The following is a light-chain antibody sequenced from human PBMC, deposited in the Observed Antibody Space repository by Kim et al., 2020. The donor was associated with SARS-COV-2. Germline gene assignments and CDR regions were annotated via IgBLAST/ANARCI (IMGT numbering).Light chain of an antibody. J-gene: IGLJ3*02. CDR2: GNS. V-gene: IGLV1-40*01. CDR3: QSYDSSLSGSRV. Sequence: VTISCTGSSSNIGAGYDVHWYQQLPRTAPNLLIYGNSNRPSGVPDRFSGSKSGTSASLAITGLQAEDEADYYCQSYDSSLSGSRVFGGGTQLTVL. CDR1: SSNIGAGYD.